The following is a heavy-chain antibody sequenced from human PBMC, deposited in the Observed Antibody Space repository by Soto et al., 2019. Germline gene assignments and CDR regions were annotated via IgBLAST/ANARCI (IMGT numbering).Heavy chain of an antibody. J-gene: IGHJ6*02. CDR3: ARGPAGNYYYYGMDV. CDR2: INHSGST. V-gene: IGHV4-34*01. Sequence: PSETLSLTCAVYGGSFSGYYSSWIRQPPGKGLEWIGEINHSGSTNYNPSLKSRVTISVDTSKNQFSLKLSSVTAADTAVYYCARGPAGNYYYYGMDVWGQGTTVTVYS. CDR1: GGSFSGYY.